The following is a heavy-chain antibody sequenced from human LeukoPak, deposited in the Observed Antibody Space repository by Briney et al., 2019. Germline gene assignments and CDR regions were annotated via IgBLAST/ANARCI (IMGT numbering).Heavy chain of an antibody. CDR3: ARDRSDGSGYYGYYFDY. J-gene: IGHJ4*02. CDR1: GGSIGSYY. Sequence: PSETLSLTCIVSGGSIGSYYWSWIRQPPGKGLEWIGHIYYSGSADYNPSLRSRVTISVDTSKNQFSLRLSSVTAADTAVYYCARDRSDGSGYYGYYFDYWGQGTLVTVSS. CDR2: IYYSGSA. D-gene: IGHD3-22*01. V-gene: IGHV4-59*01.